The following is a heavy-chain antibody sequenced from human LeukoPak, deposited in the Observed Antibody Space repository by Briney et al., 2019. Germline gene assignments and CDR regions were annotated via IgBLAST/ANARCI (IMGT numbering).Heavy chain of an antibody. CDR1: GGSISSTSYF. J-gene: IGHJ4*02. Sequence: PSETLSLTCSVSGGSISSTSYFWGWIRQPPGEGLEWIGRIYYGGTTYYNPSLKSRVTISVDTSKNQFSLKLTSVTAADTAVYYCARRNYYDSSAYYIFDYWGQGTLVTVSS. D-gene: IGHD3-22*01. CDR3: ARRNYYDSSAYYIFDY. CDR2: IYYGGTT. V-gene: IGHV4-39*01.